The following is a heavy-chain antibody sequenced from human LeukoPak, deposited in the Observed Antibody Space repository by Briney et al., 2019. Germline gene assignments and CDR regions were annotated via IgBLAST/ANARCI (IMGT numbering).Heavy chain of an antibody. V-gene: IGHV1-46*02. CDR3: ATANPAPHAIWFGELLPYYYGMDV. CDR2: INPSGGST. J-gene: IGHJ6*02. D-gene: IGHD3-10*01. CDR1: GYTFNHYG. Sequence: ASVKVSCKASGYTFNHYGISWVRQAPGQGLEWMGIINPSGGSTSYAQKFQGRVTMTRDTSTSTVYMELSSLRSEDTAVYYCATANPAPHAIWFGELLPYYYGMDVWGQGTTVTVSS.